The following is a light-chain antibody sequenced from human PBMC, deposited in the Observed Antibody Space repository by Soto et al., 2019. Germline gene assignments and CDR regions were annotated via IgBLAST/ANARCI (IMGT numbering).Light chain of an antibody. V-gene: IGLV6-57*04. CDR2: EDN. CDR1: SGSIDSNY. CDR3: QSSDGSNHVV. Sequence: NFMLTQPHSVSESPGKTVTISCTRSSGSIDSNYVQWYQQRPGSAPTTVIYEDNQRPSGVPDRFSGSIDSSSNSASLTISGLKTEDEADFYSQSSDGSNHVVFGGGTKLTVL. J-gene: IGLJ2*01.